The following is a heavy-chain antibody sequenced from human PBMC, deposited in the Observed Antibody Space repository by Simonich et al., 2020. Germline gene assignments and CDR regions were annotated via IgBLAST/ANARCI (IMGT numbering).Heavy chain of an antibody. CDR1: GFTFSIYA. V-gene: IGHV3-23*01. D-gene: IGHD2-2*01. CDR3: AKEESYSSTSCYDAFDI. CDR2: IVGSVGNT. J-gene: IGHJ3*02. Sequence: EVQLLESGGGLVQPVGSLRLSCSASGFTFSIYAMSWVSQAPVKVVGWVSVIVGSVGNTYYADSVKGRFTISRDKSKNTLYLQMNSLRAEDTAVYYCAKEESYSSTSCYDAFDIWGQGTMVTVSS.